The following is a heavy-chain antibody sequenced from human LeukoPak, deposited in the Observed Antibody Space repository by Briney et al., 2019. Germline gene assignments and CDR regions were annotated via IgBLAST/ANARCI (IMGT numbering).Heavy chain of an antibody. CDR2: IYHSGST. CDR3: ARDGSSSSIDY. D-gene: IGHD6-6*01. V-gene: IGHV4-39*07. J-gene: IGHJ4*02. CDR1: GGSISTSSYY. Sequence: SETLSLTCTVSGGSISTSSYYWGWIRQPPGKGLEWIGSIYHSGSTYYNPSLKSRVTISVDTSKNQFSLKLSSVTAADTAVYYCARDGSSSSIDYWGQGTLVTVSS.